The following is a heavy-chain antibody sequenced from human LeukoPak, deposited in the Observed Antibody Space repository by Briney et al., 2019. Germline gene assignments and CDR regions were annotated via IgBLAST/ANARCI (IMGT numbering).Heavy chain of an antibody. CDR2: IYTSGST. J-gene: IGHJ3*02. D-gene: IGHD3-10*01. CDR1: GGSISSGSYY. CDR3: ARESPLLWGAFDI. Sequence: SQTLCLTCTVSGGSISSGSYYWSWIRQPAGKGLEWIGRIYTSGSTNYNPSLKSRVTLSVDTSKNQFSLKLSSVPAADTAVYYCARESPLLWGAFDIWGQGTMVTVSS. V-gene: IGHV4-61*02.